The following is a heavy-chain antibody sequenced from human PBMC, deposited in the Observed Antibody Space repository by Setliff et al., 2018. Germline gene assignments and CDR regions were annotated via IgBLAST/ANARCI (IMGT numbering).Heavy chain of an antibody. Sequence: PGESLKISCKASEYSFTTYWIGWVRQMPGKGLEWMGIIYPGDSDTRYSPSFQGQVTISADKSINTAYLQWSSLKASDTAMYYCARRFGAHYLFDLWGRGTLVTVSS. CDR3: ARRFGAHYLFDL. D-gene: IGHD3-16*01. CDR2: IYPGDSDT. CDR1: EYSFTTYW. V-gene: IGHV5-51*01. J-gene: IGHJ2*01.